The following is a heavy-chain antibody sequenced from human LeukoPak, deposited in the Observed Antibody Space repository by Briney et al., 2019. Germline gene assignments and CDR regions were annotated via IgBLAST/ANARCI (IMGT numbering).Heavy chain of an antibody. CDR3: AKGADYEPYYYYYYMDV. CDR2: IGGSGSST. CDR1: GFTFSNYG. V-gene: IGHV3-23*01. Sequence: GGSLRLSCAASGFTFSNYGMSWVRQAPGKGLEWVSDIGGSGSSTYYADSVKGRFTISRDNSKNTLYLRMNSLRAEDTAVYYCAKGADYEPYYYYYYMDVWGKGTTVTVSS. J-gene: IGHJ6*03. D-gene: IGHD4-17*01.